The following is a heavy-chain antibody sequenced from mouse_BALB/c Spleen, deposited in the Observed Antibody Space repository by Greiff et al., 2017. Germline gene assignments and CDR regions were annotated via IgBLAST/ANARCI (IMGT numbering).Heavy chain of an antibody. CDR1: GYSITSNYA. J-gene: IGHJ4*01. D-gene: IGHD2-1*01. CDR2: ISYSGST. V-gene: IGHV3-2*02. Sequence: VQLQQSGPGLVKPSQSLSLTCTVTGYSITSNYAWNWIRQFPGNQLEWMGYISYSGSTSYNPSLKSRISITRDTSKNQFFLQLNSVTTEDTATYYCARSGGNCYSHAMDYWGQGTSVTVSS. CDR3: ARSGGNCYSHAMDY.